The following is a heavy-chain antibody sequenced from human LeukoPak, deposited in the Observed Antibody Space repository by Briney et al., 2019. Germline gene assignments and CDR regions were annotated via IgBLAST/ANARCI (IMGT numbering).Heavy chain of an antibody. CDR2: INHSGST. J-gene: IGHJ4*02. Sequence: SETLSLTCAVYGGSFSGYYWSWIRQPPGKGLEWIGEINHSGSTNYNPSLKSRVTISVDTSKNQFSLKLSSVTAADTAVYYYARESTVTNYGQFDYWGQGTLVTVSS. CDR1: GGSFSGYY. CDR3: ARESTVTNYGQFDY. V-gene: IGHV4-34*01. D-gene: IGHD4-17*01.